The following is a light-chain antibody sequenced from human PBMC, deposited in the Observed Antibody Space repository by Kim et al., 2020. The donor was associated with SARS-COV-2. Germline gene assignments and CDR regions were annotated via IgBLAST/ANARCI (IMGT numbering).Light chain of an antibody. J-gene: IGLJ3*02. V-gene: IGLV3-21*04. CDR2: YDS. CDR3: QVWDSSSEHWV. Sequence: SYELTQPPSVSVAPGKTARITCGGNNIGSKSVHRYQQKPGPAPVLVIYYDSDRPSGIPERFSGSTSGNTATLTISRVEAGDEDDYYCQVWDSSSEHWVFG. CDR1: NIGSKS.